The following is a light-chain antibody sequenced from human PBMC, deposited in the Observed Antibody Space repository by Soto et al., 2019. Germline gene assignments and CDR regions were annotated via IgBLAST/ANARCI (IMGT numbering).Light chain of an antibody. V-gene: IGLV1-47*01. Sequence: QAVVTQPPSASGTPGQRVSISCSGSRSNIGRNYVYWYQQLPGTAPKLLIQRNNERPSGVPDRFSGSKSGTSVSLAISGLRSEDEATYYCAVWDESMTGWVFGGGTKLTVL. CDR2: RNN. CDR1: RSNIGRNY. J-gene: IGLJ3*02. CDR3: AVWDESMTGWV.